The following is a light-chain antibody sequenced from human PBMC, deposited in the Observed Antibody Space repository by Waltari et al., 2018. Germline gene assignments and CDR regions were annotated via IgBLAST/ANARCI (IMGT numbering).Light chain of an antibody. CDR3: SAWDDSLNAYV. V-gene: IGLV1-44*01. CDR1: SSSIGSNT. CDR2: RDN. J-gene: IGLJ1*01. Sequence: PPSASGGPGQRVTISCSGSSSSIGSNTVNWYQQLPGTAPKLLIYRDNERPSGVPDRFSGSKSGTSASLAISGLQSDDEADYYCSAWDDSLNAYVFGTGTKVSVL.